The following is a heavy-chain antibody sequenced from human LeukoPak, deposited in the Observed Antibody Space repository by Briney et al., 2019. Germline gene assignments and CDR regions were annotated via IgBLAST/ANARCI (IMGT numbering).Heavy chain of an antibody. Sequence: PSETLSLTCTVSGGSISSSSYYWGWIRQPPGKGLEWLGSIYYSGSTYYNPSLKSRVTISVDTSRNQFSLKLSSVTAADTAVYYCARDGFRVAAAGEYWGQGTLVTVSS. J-gene: IGHJ4*02. CDR3: ARDGFRVAAAGEY. CDR2: IYYSGST. V-gene: IGHV4-39*07. D-gene: IGHD6-13*01. CDR1: GGSISSSSYY.